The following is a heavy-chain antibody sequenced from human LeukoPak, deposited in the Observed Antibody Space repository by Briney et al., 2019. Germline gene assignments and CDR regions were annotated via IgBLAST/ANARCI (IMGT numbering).Heavy chain of an antibody. CDR3: ARGDHVWFGEGNWFDP. Sequence: ASVKVSCKASGYTFTSYDINWVRQATGQGLEWMGWMNPNSGNTGYAQKFQGRVTMTRNTSISTAYMELSSLRSEDTAVYYCARGDHVWFGEGNWFDPWGQGTLVTVSS. D-gene: IGHD3-10*01. V-gene: IGHV1-8*01. CDR2: MNPNSGNT. CDR1: GYTFTSYD. J-gene: IGHJ5*02.